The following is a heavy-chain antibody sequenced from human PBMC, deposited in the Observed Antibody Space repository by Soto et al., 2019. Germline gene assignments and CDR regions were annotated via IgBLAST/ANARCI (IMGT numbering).Heavy chain of an antibody. D-gene: IGHD6-19*01. Sequence: PSETLSLTCAVYGGSFSGYYWSWIRQPPGKGLEWIGEINHSGSTNYNPSLKSRVTISVDTSKNQFSLKLSSVTAADTAVYYCARGRTIWRPNQIAVAGIVFDYWGQGTLVTVSS. CDR1: GGSFSGYY. CDR3: ARGRTIWRPNQIAVAGIVFDY. V-gene: IGHV4-34*01. CDR2: INHSGST. J-gene: IGHJ4*02.